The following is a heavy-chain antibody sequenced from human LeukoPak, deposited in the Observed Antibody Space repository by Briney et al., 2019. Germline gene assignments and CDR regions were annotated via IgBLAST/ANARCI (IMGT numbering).Heavy chain of an antibody. CDR1: GGTFSSYA. J-gene: IGHJ6*03. CDR3: ARDVSSTPSRKYYYLDV. D-gene: IGHD2-2*01. CDR2: INPNTGDT. Sequence: ASVKVSCKASGGTFSSYAISWVRQAPGQGLEWMGWINPNTGDTNYAQKFQGRVTLTRDTSMSTASLELTRLRSDDTAVYYCARDVSSTPSRKYYYLDVWGKGSTVIVSS. V-gene: IGHV1-2*02.